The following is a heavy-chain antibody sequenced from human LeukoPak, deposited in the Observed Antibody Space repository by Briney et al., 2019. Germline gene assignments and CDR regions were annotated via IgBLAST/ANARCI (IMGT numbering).Heavy chain of an antibody. CDR2: ISAYNGNT. V-gene: IGHV1-18*01. J-gene: IGHJ5*02. CDR1: GYTFTSYG. CDR3: ARVGGGRYCSSTSCYMRGWFDP. Sequence: ASVKVSCKASGYTFTSYGISWVRQAPGQGLEWMGWISAYNGNTNYAQKLQGRVTISADESTSTAFMELSSLRSEDTAVYYCARVGGGRYCSSTSCYMRGWFDPWGQGTLVTVSS. D-gene: IGHD2-2*02.